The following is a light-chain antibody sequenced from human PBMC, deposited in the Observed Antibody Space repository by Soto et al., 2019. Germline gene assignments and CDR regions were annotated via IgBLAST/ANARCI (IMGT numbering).Light chain of an antibody. V-gene: IGKV3-15*01. CDR2: GAS. CDR3: QQYASFSPA. J-gene: IGKJ1*01. CDR1: QGVRSD. Sequence: EIAMTQSPDTLSVSPGDRATLSCRASQGVRSDLAWYQQKAGQSPRLLIYGASTRAAETPARFSGSGSGTEFTLTIISLQPDDFATYYCQQYASFSPAFGQGTKVDIK.